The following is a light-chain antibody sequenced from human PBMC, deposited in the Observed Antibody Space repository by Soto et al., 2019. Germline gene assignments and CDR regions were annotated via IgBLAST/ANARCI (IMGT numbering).Light chain of an antibody. J-gene: IGKJ2*01. V-gene: IGKV1-8*01. CDR1: QGISSY. CDR2: AAS. CDR3: QQYYSYPYT. Sequence: AIRMTQSPSSFSASTGDRVTITCRASQGISSYLAWYQQKPGKAPKLLIYAASTLQSGVPSRFSGSGSGTDFTLTSSYLQSEDYATYYCQQYYSYPYTFGQGTKLEIK.